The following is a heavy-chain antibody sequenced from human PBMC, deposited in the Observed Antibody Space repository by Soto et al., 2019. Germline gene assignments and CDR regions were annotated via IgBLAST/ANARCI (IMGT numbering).Heavy chain of an antibody. J-gene: IGHJ6*02. CDR3: AKVQDTATVTDYYYYCIDV. D-gene: IGHD5-18*01. Sequence: EVQLLESGGGLVQPGGSLRLSCAASGFTFSSYAMSWVRQAPGKGLEWVSAISGSGGSTYYADSVKGRFTISRDNSKNTLYLQINNLIAEDTAVYYGAKVQDTATVTDYYYYCIDVWGQGTTVTVSS. CDR2: ISGSGGST. CDR1: GFTFSSYA. V-gene: IGHV3-23*01.